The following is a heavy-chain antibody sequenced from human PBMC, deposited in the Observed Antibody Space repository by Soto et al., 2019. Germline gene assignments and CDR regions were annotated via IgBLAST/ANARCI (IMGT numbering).Heavy chain of an antibody. CDR1: GGSISSGGYS. V-gene: IGHV4-30-2*01. CDR2: IYHSGST. Sequence: SETLSLTCAVSGGSISSGGYSWSWIRQPPGKGLEWIGYIYHSGSTYYNPSLKSRVTISVDRSKNQFSLKLSSVTAADTAVYYCAREYGDDYDWGYFDYWGQGTLVTVSS. D-gene: IGHD3-16*01. CDR3: AREYGDDYDWGYFDY. J-gene: IGHJ4*02.